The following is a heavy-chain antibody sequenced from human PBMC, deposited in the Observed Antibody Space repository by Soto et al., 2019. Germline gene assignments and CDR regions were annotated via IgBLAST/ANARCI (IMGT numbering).Heavy chain of an antibody. V-gene: IGHV1-46*03. J-gene: IGHJ4*02. CDR1: GYTFTSYY. CDR2: INPSGGST. CDR3: ARDGSSGTFDY. Sequence: QVQLVQSGAEVKKPGASAKISCKASGYTFTSYYMHWVRQAPGQGLEWMGIINPSGGSTSYAQKFQGRVTMTRDTSTSTVYMELSSLRSEDTAVYYCARDGSSGTFDYWGQGTLVTVSS. D-gene: IGHD6-25*01.